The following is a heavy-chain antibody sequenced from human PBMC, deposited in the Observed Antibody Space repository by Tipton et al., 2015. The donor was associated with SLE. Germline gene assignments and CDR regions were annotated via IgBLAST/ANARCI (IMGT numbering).Heavy chain of an antibody. CDR2: IFYTGSA. J-gene: IGHJ2*01. Sequence: TLSLTCSVSGGSLSNSYWTWIRQSPGKGLEWVGSIFYTGSAHYNPSLTERVTISLDTSMSHFSLRLTSVTAADTAVYFCARRIPHHYYFDLWGRGTLVTVSS. V-gene: IGHV4-59*01. D-gene: IGHD1-26*01. CDR3: ARRIPHHYYFDL. CDR1: GGSLSNSY.